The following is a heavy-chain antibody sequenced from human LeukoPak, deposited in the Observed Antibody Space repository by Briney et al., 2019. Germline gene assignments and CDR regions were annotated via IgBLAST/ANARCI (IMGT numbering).Heavy chain of an antibody. CDR1: GYSISSGYF. D-gene: IGHD3-3*01. Sequence: PSETLSLTCSISGYSISSGYFWGWIRQPPGKGLEWIGNIHHNGITYYNPSLKSRVTISLDPSKNQFSLKLSSVTAADTAVYYCARLRYGVLNYYYMDVRGKGTTVTVSS. CDR3: ARLRYGVLNYYYMDV. CDR2: IHHNGIT. V-gene: IGHV4-38-2*02. J-gene: IGHJ6*03.